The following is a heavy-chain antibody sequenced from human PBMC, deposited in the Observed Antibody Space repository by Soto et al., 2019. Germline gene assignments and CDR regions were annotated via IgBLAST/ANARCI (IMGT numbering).Heavy chain of an antibody. J-gene: IGHJ6*02. CDR3: ARAGIYVSVTGPIRFGELSQSLYGRDV. D-gene: IGHD3-10*01. CDR1: GFTIDDYG. CDR2: INWNGGST. Sequence: GGSMRLYCAAAGFTIDDYGMSWVRQAPGKGLEWVSGINWNGGSTGYADYVKGRFTISRDNAKNSLYLQMNSLRAEDTALYYCARAGIYVSVTGPIRFGELSQSLYGRDVCGQGTTVTVS. V-gene: IGHV3-20*04.